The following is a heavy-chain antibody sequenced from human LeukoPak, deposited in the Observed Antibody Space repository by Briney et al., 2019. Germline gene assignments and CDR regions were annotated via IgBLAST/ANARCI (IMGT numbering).Heavy chain of an antibody. CDR3: ARGVGATGGYYFDY. J-gene: IGHJ4*02. CDR1: GYSISSGYY. CDR2: IYHSGST. D-gene: IGHD1-26*01. V-gene: IGHV4-38-2*02. Sequence: SETLSLTCTVSGYSISSGYYWGWIRQPPGKGLDWIGSIYHSGSTYYNPSLKSRVTISVDTSKNQFSLKLSSVTAADTAVYYCARGVGATGGYYFDYWGQGTLVTVSS.